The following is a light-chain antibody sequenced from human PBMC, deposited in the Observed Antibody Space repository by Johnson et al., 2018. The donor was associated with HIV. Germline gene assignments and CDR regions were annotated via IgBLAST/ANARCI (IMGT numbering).Light chain of an antibody. CDR3: GTWDTSLSAGV. V-gene: IGLV1-51*01. CDR2: DNN. CDR1: SSNIGNNY. J-gene: IGLJ1*01. Sequence: QSVLTQPPSVSVAPGQTVTISCSGSSSNIGNNYVSWYQQLPGTAPKLLIYDNNKRPSGIPDRFSGSKSGTSATLGITGLQTGDEADYYCGTWDTSLSAGVFGPGTNVSVL.